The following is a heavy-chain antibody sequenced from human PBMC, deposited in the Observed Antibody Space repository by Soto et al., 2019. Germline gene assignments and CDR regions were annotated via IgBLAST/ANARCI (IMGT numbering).Heavy chain of an antibody. CDR2: IWYDGSNK. CDR3: ARGRNEEDDYGDHRSDFDI. Sequence: QVQLVESGGGVGQPGRSLRLSCAASGFTFSRYGMHWVRQAPGKGLAWVAVIWYDGSNKYYADSVKGRFTISRDNSKNTLYLQMNSLRAEDTAVYYCARGRNEEDDYGDHRSDFDIWGQGTMVTVSS. J-gene: IGHJ3*02. V-gene: IGHV3-33*01. D-gene: IGHD4-17*01. CDR1: GFTFSRYG.